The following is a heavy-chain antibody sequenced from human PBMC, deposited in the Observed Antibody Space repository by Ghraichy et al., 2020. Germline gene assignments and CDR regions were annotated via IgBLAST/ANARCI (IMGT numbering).Heavy chain of an antibody. CDR3: ARGPEGIAAAGRPLDY. Sequence: ESLNISCAVYGGSFSGYYWSWIRQPPGKGLEWIGEINHSGSTNYNPSLKSRVTISVDTSKNQFSLKLSSVTAADTAVYYCARGPEGIAAAGRPLDYWGQGTLVTVSS. D-gene: IGHD6-13*01. V-gene: IGHV4-34*01. J-gene: IGHJ4*02. CDR2: INHSGST. CDR1: GGSFSGYY.